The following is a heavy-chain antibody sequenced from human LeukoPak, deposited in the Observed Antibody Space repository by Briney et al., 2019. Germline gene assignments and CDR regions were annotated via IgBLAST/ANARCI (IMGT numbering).Heavy chain of an antibody. D-gene: IGHD1-1*01. CDR2: ISSSNFI. CDR3: ARAISDNDASDI. CDR1: GFTFSSYS. J-gene: IGHJ3*02. Sequence: PGGSLRLSCAASGFTFSSYSMNWVRQAPGKGLEWVSSISSSNFIYYADSVKGRFTISRDNAKNSLYLQMDSLRAEDTAVYYCARAISDNDASDIWGQGTMVTVSS. V-gene: IGHV3-21*01.